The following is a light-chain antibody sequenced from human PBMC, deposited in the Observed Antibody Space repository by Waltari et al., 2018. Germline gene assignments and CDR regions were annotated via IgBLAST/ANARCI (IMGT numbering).Light chain of an antibody. J-gene: IGLJ1*01. CDR2: EGS. Sequence: QSVLTQPASVSGSPGQSITISCTGTSSDVGSYNLVSWYQQHPGKAPKLMIYEGSKRASGVSNRFSGSKSGNTASLTISGLQAEDEADYFCSSYAGSSTLYVFGTGTKVTVL. V-gene: IGLV2-23*01. CDR1: SSDVGSYNL. CDR3: SSYAGSSTLYV.